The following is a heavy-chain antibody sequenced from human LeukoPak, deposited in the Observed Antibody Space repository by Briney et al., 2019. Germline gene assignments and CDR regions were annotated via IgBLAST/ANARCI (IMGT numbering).Heavy chain of an antibody. CDR3: VRVHRSGWTYHNWFDP. J-gene: IGHJ5*02. V-gene: IGHV3-21*01. D-gene: IGHD6-19*01. CDR2: SSSSSSYI. CDR1: GFTFSSYS. Sequence: PGGSLRLSCAASGFTFSSYSMNWVRQAPGKGLEWVSSSSSSSSYIYYADSVKGRFTISRYNAKNSLYLQMNSLRAEDSAVYYCVRVHRSGWTYHNWFDPWGQGTLVTVSS.